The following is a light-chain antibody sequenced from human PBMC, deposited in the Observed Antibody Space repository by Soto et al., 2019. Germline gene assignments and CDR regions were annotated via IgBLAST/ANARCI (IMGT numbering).Light chain of an antibody. Sequence: QSVLTQPRSASGTPGQRVTISCSGSSSNIGSNTVNLYQQLPGTAPKLLIYSNNQRPSGVPDQFSGSKSGTSASLAISWLQSDDEADYYCEEWDDSLNGYVFGTGTKLTVL. CDR1: SSNIGSNT. CDR3: EEWDDSLNGYV. J-gene: IGLJ1*01. V-gene: IGLV1-44*01. CDR2: SNN.